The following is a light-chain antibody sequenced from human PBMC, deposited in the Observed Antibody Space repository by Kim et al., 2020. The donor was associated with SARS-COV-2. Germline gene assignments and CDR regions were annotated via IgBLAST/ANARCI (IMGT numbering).Light chain of an antibody. CDR3: QTWDSSTVI. Sequence: VYPGQTASITCSEDKLEDKFASWYQQKPAQSPVLVIYQDTQRPAGIHERFSGSSSGNTATLTFGGTQTMDEDDYYCQTWDSSTVIFGGGTQLTVL. CDR1: KLEDKF. J-gene: IGLJ2*01. V-gene: IGLV3-1*01. CDR2: QDT.